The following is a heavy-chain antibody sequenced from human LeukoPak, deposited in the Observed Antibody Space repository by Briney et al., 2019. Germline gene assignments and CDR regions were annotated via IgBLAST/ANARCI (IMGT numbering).Heavy chain of an antibody. CDR2: IYTTGNT. CDR3: ARGSFYRNSYYYYISV. J-gene: IGHJ6*03. CDR1: GDSISSGVFY. Sequence: SETLSLTCSLSGDSISSGVFYWSWIRQPAGKGLEWTGRIYTTGNTNYNPSLKSRVTMSIDTSENQFSLKLTSVTAADTAVYYCARGSFYRNSYYYYISVWGTGTTVTVSS. V-gene: IGHV4-61*02. D-gene: IGHD5/OR15-5a*01.